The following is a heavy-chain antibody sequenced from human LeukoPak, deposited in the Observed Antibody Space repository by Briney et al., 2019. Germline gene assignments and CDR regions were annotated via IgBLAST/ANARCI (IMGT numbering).Heavy chain of an antibody. CDR2: IYSGGST. J-gene: IGHJ3*02. D-gene: IGHD3-22*01. V-gene: IGHV3-66*01. CDR3: AREAYDSSSYYVADAFDI. Sequence: AGGSLRLSCAASGFTVSSNHMTWVRQAPGKGLEWVSLIYSGGSTFYADSVRGRFTISRDNSKNTLYLQMNSLRVEDTAVYYCAREAYDSSSYYVADAFDIWGQGTMVTVSS. CDR1: GFTVSSNH.